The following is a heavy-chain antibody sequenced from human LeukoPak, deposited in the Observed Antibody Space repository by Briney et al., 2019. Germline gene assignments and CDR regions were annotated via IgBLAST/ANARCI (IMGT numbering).Heavy chain of an antibody. J-gene: IGHJ4*02. CDR1: GFTFDDYA. V-gene: IGHV3-9*01. CDR2: ISWNSGSI. D-gene: IGHD5/OR15-5a*01. Sequence: GGSLRLSCAASGFTFDDYAMHWVRQAPGKGLEWVSGISWNSGSIGYADSVKGRFTISRDNAKNSLYLQMNSLRAEDTALYYCARTLSGPDYWGQGTLVTVSS. CDR3: ARTLSGPDY.